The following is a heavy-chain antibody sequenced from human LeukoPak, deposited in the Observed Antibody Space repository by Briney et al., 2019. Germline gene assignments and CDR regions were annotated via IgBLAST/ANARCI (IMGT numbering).Heavy chain of an antibody. J-gene: IGHJ4*02. CDR1: GGTFSSYA. CDR3: ARAIWFGELLAPFDY. V-gene: IGHV1-69*04. Sequence: SVKVSCKASGGTFSSYAISWVRQAPGQGLEWMGRIIPILGIANYAQKFQGRVTITADKSTSTAYMELSSLRSEDTAVYYCARAIWFGELLAPFDYWGRGTLVTVSS. D-gene: IGHD3-10*01. CDR2: IIPILGIA.